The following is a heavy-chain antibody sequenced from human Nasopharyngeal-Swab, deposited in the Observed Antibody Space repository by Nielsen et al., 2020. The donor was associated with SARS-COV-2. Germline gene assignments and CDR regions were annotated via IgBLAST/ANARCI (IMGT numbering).Heavy chain of an antibody. CDR2: ISTSGVTI. CDR1: GFTFDNYE. J-gene: IGHJ5*01. Sequence: GGSLRLSCVASGFTFDNYEMNWVRQAPGKGLEWVSYISTSGVTIHYADSVRGRFTISRDNAKKSLYLQMNSLRAEDTAVYYCVRGSYGHYDSWGQGALITVSS. D-gene: IGHD4-17*01. V-gene: IGHV3-48*03. CDR3: VRGSYGHYDS.